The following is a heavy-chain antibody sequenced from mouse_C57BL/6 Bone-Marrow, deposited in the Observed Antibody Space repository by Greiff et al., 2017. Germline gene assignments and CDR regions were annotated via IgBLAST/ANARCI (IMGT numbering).Heavy chain of an antibody. D-gene: IGHD1-1*01. Sequence: EVMLVESGGGLVQPGGSLKLSCAVSGFTFSDYYMYWVRQTPEKRLEWVAYISNGGGSTYYPDTVKGRFTSSRDNAKNTLYLQMSRLKSEDTAMYYCARPHYYGSSYRYFDVWGTGTTVTVSS. V-gene: IGHV5-12*01. CDR2: ISNGGGST. CDR1: GFTFSDYY. CDR3: ARPHYYGSSYRYFDV. J-gene: IGHJ1*03.